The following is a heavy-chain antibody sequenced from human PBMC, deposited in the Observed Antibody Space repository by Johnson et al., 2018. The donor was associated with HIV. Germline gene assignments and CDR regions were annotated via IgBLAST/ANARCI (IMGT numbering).Heavy chain of an antibody. J-gene: IGHJ3*02. CDR3: AGTYDVLDGFDI. Sequence: VQLVESGGGMVRPGGSLRLSCAASRFIFNDYGMTWVRQAPGKGLEWVSGNNWNGGSTGYADSVKGRFTVSRDNAKNSLDLQMNSLRAEDTAVYYCAGTYDVLDGFDIWGQGTMVTVSS. V-gene: IGHV3-20*04. D-gene: IGHD5-12*01. CDR2: NNWNGGST. CDR1: RFIFNDYG.